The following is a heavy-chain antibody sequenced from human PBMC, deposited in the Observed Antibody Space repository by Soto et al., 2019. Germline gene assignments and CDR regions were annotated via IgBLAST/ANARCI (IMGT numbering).Heavy chain of an antibody. V-gene: IGHV4-34*01. CDR1: GGSFSGYY. J-gene: IGHJ5*02. Sequence: QVQLQQWGAGLLKPSETLSLTCAVYGGSFSGYYWSWIRQPPGKGLEWIGEINHSGSTNYNPSLKSRVTISVDTAKNQFSLKLSSVTAADTAVYYCARDRHILTGYYTIRPEYNWFDPWGQGTLVTVSS. CDR3: ARDRHILTGYYTIRPEYNWFDP. D-gene: IGHD3-9*01. CDR2: INHSGST.